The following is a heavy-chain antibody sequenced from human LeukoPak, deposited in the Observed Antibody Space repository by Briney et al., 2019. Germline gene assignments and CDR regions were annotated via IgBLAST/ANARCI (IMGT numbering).Heavy chain of an antibody. J-gene: IGHJ3*02. D-gene: IGHD2-2*01. V-gene: IGHV3-21*01. CDR1: EFTFSKYS. CDR2: ISSSSSYI. Sequence: GGSLRLSCAGSEFTFSKYSMNWVRQAPGKVLEWVSSISSSSSYIYYADSVKGRFTISRDNAKNSLYLQMNSLGADDTAVYYCARDGTYCSSTSCQFHAFDIWGQGTMVTVSS. CDR3: ARDGTYCSSTSCQFHAFDI.